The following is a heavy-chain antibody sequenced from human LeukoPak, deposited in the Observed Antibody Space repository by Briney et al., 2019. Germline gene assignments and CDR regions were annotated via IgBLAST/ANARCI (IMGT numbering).Heavy chain of an antibody. CDR1: GYTFTKFA. J-gene: IGHJ4*02. Sequence: ASVNVSCKASGYTFTKFALNWVRQAPGQGLEWMGWINTDTRNPTYAQGFTGRFVFSLDTSVSTAYLQISSLEAEDTAVYYCAKALGFCSSASCYFDYWGQGALVTVSS. D-gene: IGHD2-2*01. V-gene: IGHV7-4-1*02. CDR3: AKALGFCSSASCYFDY. CDR2: INTDTRNP.